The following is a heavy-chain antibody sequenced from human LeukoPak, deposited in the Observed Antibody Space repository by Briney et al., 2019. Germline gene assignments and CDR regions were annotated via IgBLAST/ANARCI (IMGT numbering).Heavy chain of an antibody. CDR2: IYHSGST. J-gene: IGHJ3*02. CDR3: ARDPDYYDSSGYYQGAFDI. D-gene: IGHD3-22*01. CDR1: GYSISSGYY. Sequence: PSETLSLTCAVSGYSISSGYYWGWIRQPPGKGLEWIGSIYHSGSTYYNPSLKSRVTISVDTSKNQFSLKLSSVTAADTAVYYCARDPDYYDSSGYYQGAFDIWGQGPMVTVSS. V-gene: IGHV4-38-2*02.